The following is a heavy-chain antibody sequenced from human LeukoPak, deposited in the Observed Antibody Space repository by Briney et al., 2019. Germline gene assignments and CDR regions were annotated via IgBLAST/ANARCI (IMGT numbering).Heavy chain of an antibody. CDR2: INPDSGGT. D-gene: IGHD6-6*01. J-gene: IGHJ4*02. V-gene: IGHV1-2*02. CDR1: GYTFTGYY. Sequence: ASVKVSCKASGYTFTGYYIHWVRQAPGQGLEWMGWINPDSGGTNYAQKFQGGVTMTRDTSISTAYMELSRLRSDDTAVYYCARPRSSIAARPSDYWGQGTLVTVSS. CDR3: ARPRSSIAARPSDY.